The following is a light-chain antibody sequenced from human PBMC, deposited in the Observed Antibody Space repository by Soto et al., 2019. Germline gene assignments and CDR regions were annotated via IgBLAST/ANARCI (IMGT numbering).Light chain of an antibody. CDR2: DAS. V-gene: IGKV3-11*01. Sequence: EIFLTQSPDTLSLSRGERATLTFRASQSVTNYIAWYQQRPGQAPRLLIYDASNRATGVPARFSGSRSGTDFTLTISDLEPADFGLYYCQQRLNWPPGFGQGTKVDIK. J-gene: IGKJ1*01. CDR3: QQRLNWPPG. CDR1: QSVTNY.